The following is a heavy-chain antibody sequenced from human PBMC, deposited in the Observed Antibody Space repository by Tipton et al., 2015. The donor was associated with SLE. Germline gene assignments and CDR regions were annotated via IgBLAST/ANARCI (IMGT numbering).Heavy chain of an antibody. CDR1: GGSISSGGYY. J-gene: IGHJ4*02. Sequence: TLSLTCTVSGGSISSGGYYWSWIRQHPGKGLEWIGYIYYSGSTNYNPSLKSRVTISVDTSKNQFSLKLSSVTAADTAVYYCARDFKGIVADYFDYWGQGTQVTVSS. CDR3: ARDFKGIVADYFDY. CDR2: IYYSGST. V-gene: IGHV4-61*08. D-gene: IGHD1-26*01.